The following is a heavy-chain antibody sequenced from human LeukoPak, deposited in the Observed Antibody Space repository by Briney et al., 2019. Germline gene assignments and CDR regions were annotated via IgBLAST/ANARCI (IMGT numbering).Heavy chain of an antibody. CDR1: GIPFRSFA. V-gene: IGHV3-30*16. CDR3: TTKVGGFLDTSAAFDI. D-gene: IGHD3/OR15-3a*01. Sequence: GGAPKPSFAAPGIPFRSFAKPWVPPAPSQGPGGVAGKSYDGSNKYYADSVKGRFTISRDNSKNTLYLQMNSLRAEDTAVYYCTTKVGGFLDTSAAFDIWGQGTMVTVSS. CDR2: KSYDGSNK. J-gene: IGHJ3*02.